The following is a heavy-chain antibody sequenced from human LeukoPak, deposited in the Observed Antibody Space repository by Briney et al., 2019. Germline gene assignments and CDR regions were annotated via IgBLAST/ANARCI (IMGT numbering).Heavy chain of an antibody. Sequence: ASVKVSCKASGYTFPSYLMHWVRQAPGQGLEWMGIINPTGGSTTYAQKFQGRVTMTRDTSTSTVYMELSSLRPEDTAVFYCASHSSGWSPWGQGNLVTVSS. CDR2: INPTGGST. CDR1: GYTFPSYL. V-gene: IGHV1-46*01. J-gene: IGHJ5*02. D-gene: IGHD6-19*01. CDR3: ASHSSGWSP.